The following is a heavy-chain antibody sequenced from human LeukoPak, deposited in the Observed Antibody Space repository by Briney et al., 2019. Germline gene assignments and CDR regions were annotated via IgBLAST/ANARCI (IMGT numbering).Heavy chain of an antibody. J-gene: IGHJ4*02. CDR2: INHSGST. CDR3: ARASRYYYGSGSYYNPPDY. CDR1: GGSFSGYY. Sequence: SETLSLTCAVYGGSFSGYYWSWIRQPPGKGLEWIGEINHSGSTNYNPSLKSRVTISVDTPKNQFSLKLSSVTAADTAVYYCARASRYYYGSGSYYNPPDYWGQGTLVTVSS. D-gene: IGHD3-10*01. V-gene: IGHV4-34*01.